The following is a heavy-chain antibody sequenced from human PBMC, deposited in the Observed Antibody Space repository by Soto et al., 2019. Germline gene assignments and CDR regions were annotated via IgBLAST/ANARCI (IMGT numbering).Heavy chain of an antibody. CDR1: GGSFSGYY. Sequence: SETLSLTCAVYGGSFSGYYWSWIRQPPGKGLEWIGEINHSGSTNYNPSLKSRVTISVDTSKNQFSLKLSSVTAADTAVYYCARGSGGSCYSEGSTILPSGSSYFDYWVQGPLVTVSS. CDR3: ARGSGGSCYSEGSTILPSGSSYFDY. D-gene: IGHD2-15*01. CDR2: INHSGST. V-gene: IGHV4-34*01. J-gene: IGHJ4*02.